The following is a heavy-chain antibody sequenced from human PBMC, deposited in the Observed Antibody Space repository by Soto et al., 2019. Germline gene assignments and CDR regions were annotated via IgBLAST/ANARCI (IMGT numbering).Heavy chain of an antibody. J-gene: IGHJ4*02. D-gene: IGHD3-3*01. CDR1: GGSISSGGYY. Sequence: QVQLQESGPGLVKPSQTLSLTCTVSGGSISSGGYYWSWIRQHPGKGLEWIGYIYYSGSTYYNPCLKSRVTISVDPSKNQFSLKLSSVTAADTAVYYCARGDTIFGVVIPNFDYWGQGTLVTVSS. CDR2: IYYSGST. V-gene: IGHV4-31*03. CDR3: ARGDTIFGVVIPNFDY.